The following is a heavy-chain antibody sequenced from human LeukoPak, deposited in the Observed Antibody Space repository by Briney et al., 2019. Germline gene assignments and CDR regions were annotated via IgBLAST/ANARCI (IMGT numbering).Heavy chain of an antibody. Sequence: PGGSLRLSCAASGFTFSSYSMNGVRQAPGKGLEWVSSISSSSSYIYYADSVKGRFTISRDNAKNSLYLQMNSPRAEDTAVYYCARDGVDDQGYYYYYYMDVWGKGTTVTVSS. J-gene: IGHJ6*03. CDR3: ARDGVDDQGYYYYYYMDV. CDR1: GFTFSSYS. V-gene: IGHV3-21*01. CDR2: ISSSSSYI. D-gene: IGHD1-1*01.